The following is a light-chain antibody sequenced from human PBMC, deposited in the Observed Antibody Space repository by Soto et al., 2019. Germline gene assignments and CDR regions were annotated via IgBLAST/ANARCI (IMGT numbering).Light chain of an antibody. V-gene: IGLV2-23*02. Sequence: QSALTQPASVSGSPGQSITISCTGTNSNVATYDLVSWYQQHPGKAPKLMIYEVTRRPSGVSTRFSGSKSDNTASLTISGLRAEDEADYYCCSYAGGSTWVFGGGTKLTVL. CDR3: CSYAGGSTWV. J-gene: IGLJ3*02. CDR2: EVT. CDR1: NSNVATYDL.